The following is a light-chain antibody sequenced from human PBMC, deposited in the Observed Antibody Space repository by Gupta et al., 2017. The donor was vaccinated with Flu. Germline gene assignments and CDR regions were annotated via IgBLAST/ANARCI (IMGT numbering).Light chain of an antibody. CDR3: QQFSSYSYT. J-gene: IGKJ2*01. V-gene: IGKV1-5*03. Sequence: DIQMTQSPSTLSASVGDRVTITCRASQTITNWLAWYQQKPGKAPKLIIYEASSLETGVPLRLSGSGSGTEFTLTISGLQPDDFATYYCQQFSSYSYTFGQGTKLEIK. CDR1: QTITNW. CDR2: EAS.